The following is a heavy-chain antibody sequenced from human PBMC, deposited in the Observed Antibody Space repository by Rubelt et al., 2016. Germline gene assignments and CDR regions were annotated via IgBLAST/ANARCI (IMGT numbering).Heavy chain of an antibody. CDR3: ARGNSGYDYGLDY. CDR2: INPNSGGT. D-gene: IGHD5-12*01. V-gene: IGHV1-2*02. CDR1: GYTFTGYY. J-gene: IGHJ4*02. Sequence: QVQLVQSGAEVKKPGASVKVSCKASGYTFTGYYMHWVRQAPGQGLEWMGWINPNSGGTNYAQKFQGRRTMTRDTSVSTAVSELSRLTSDDTAVYYCARGNSGYDYGLDYWGQGTLVTVSS.